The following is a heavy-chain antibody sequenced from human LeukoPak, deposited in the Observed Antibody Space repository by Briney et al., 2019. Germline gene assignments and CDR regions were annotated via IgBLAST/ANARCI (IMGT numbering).Heavy chain of an antibody. Sequence: GESLRLSCAASGFMFSSYAMSWVRQAPGKGLEWVSAIRGSGGGTYYGDSVKGRLTISRDNSKNTLYLQMNSLRAEDTAVYYCARDPNGDYVGTFDMWGQGTMVTVSS. CDR1: GFMFSSYA. J-gene: IGHJ3*02. CDR3: ARDPNGDYVGTFDM. CDR2: IRGSGGGT. D-gene: IGHD4-23*01. V-gene: IGHV3-23*01.